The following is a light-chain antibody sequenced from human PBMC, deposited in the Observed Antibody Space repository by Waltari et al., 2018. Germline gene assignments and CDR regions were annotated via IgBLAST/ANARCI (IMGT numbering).Light chain of an antibody. CDR1: SSNIGSNT. CDR3: AAWDDSLNGWV. V-gene: IGLV1-44*01. Sequence: QSVLPQPPSASGTPGQRVTLSCSGSSSNIGSNTVTWYQPLPGTAPKLLIYSNNQRPSGVPDRFSGSKSGTSASLAISGLQSEDEADYYCAAWDDSLNGWVFGGGTKLTVL. J-gene: IGLJ3*02. CDR2: SNN.